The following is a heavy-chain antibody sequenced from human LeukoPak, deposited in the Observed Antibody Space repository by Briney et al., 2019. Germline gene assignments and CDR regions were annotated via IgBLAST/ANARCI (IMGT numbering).Heavy chain of an antibody. D-gene: IGHD6-19*01. CDR1: GGSISSGSYY. J-gene: IGHJ3*02. CDR3: ARDMTGSGWYDAFDI. CDR2: IYTSGST. Sequence: SQTLSLTCTVSGGSISSGSYYWSWIRQPAGKGLEWIGRIYTSGSTNYNPSLKSRVTISVDTSKNQFSLKLSSVTAADTAVYYCARDMTGSGWYDAFDIWGQGTMVAVSS. V-gene: IGHV4-61*02.